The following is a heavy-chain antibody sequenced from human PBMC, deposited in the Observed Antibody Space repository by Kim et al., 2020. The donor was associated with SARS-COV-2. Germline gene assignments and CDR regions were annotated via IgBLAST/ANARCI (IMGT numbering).Heavy chain of an antibody. CDR2: IRRSSSTI. V-gene: IGHV3-48*02. Sequence: GGSLRLSCAASGFTFSSYRMNWVRQAPGKGLEWISYIRRSSSTITYADSVKGRFTISRDNAKNSLFLQMNCLRDEDTAVYFCARSREGHYDSNDYWGQGTLVTVSS. CDR1: GFTFSSYR. CDR3: ARSREGHYDSNDY. J-gene: IGHJ1*01. D-gene: IGHD3-22*01.